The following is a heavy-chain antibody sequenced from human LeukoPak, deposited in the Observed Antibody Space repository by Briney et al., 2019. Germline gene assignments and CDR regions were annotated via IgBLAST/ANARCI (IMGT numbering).Heavy chain of an antibody. CDR2: ISAYNGNT. CDR3: ARAPRFILTGYYMDY. CDR1: GYTFTNYG. J-gene: IGHJ4*02. D-gene: IGHD3-9*01. V-gene: IGHV1-18*01. Sequence: ASMKVSCKASGYTFTNYGISWVRQAPGQGLEWMGWISAYNGNTNYAQKFQGRVTMTTDTSTSTAYMEVRSLRSDDKAVYYCARAPRFILTGYYMDYWGQGTLVTVSS.